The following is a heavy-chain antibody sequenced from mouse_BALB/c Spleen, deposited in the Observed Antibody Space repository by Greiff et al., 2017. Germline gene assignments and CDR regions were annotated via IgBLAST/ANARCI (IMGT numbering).Heavy chain of an antibody. Sequence: DVMLVESGGGLVQPGGSMKLSCVASGFTFSSYWMSWVRQSPEKGLEWVAEIRLKSDNYATHYAESVKGKFTISRDDSKSRLYLQMNSLRAEVTGIYYCTAGGYPYAMDYWGQGTSVTVSS. J-gene: IGHJ4*01. D-gene: IGHD1-1*02. CDR3: TAGGYPYAMDY. CDR2: IRLKSDNYAT. CDR1: GFTFSSYW. V-gene: IGHV6-6*02.